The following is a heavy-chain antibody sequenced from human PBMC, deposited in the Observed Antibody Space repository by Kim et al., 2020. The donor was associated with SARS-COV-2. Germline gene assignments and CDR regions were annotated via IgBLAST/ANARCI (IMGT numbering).Heavy chain of an antibody. CDR1: GYTFTSYG. J-gene: IGHJ5*02. D-gene: IGHD4-17*01. V-gene: IGHV1-18*04. CDR2: ISAYNGNT. CDR3: ARESRDYGDYGDDALWFDP. Sequence: ASVKVSCKASGYTFTSYGISWVRQAPGQGLEWMGWISAYNGNTNYAQKLQGRVTMTTDTSTSTAYMELRSLRSDDTAVYYCARESRDYGDYGDDALWFDPWGQGTLVTVSS.